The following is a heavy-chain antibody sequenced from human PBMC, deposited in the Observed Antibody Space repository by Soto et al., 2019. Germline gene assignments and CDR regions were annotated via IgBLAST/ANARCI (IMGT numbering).Heavy chain of an antibody. V-gene: IGHV3-21*01. CDR1: GFTFSSYS. CDR3: ARGGSSYYYYYGMDV. J-gene: IGHJ6*02. CDR2: ISSSSSYI. D-gene: IGHD2-15*01. Sequence: PGGSLRLSCAASGFTFSSYSMNWVRQAPGKGLEWVSSISSSSSYIYYADSVKGRFTISRDNAKNSLYLQMNSLRAEDTAVYYCARGGSSYYYYYGMDVRGQGTTVTVSS.